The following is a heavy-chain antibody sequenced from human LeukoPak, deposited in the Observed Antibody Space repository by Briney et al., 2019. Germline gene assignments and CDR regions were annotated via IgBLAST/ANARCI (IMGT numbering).Heavy chain of an antibody. CDR2: ISSSSSYT. CDR3: ARSPTTTSYCSSTSCSPRGRFDP. V-gene: IGHV3-21*04. Sequence: KPGGSLRLSCAASGFTFSIYNMNWVRQAPGKGLEWVSSISSSSSYTNYADSVKGRFTISRDNAKNSLYLQMNSLRAEDTAVFYCARSPTTTSYCSSTSCSPRGRFDPWGQGTLVTVSS. D-gene: IGHD2-2*01. CDR1: GFTFSIYN. J-gene: IGHJ5*02.